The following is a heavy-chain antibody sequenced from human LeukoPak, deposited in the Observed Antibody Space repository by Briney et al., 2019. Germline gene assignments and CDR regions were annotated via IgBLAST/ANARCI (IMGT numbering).Heavy chain of an antibody. Sequence: GGSLRLSCAASGFTLSSYAMSWVRQAPGKGLEWVSAMSGSGHSTYYADSVKGWFTISRDNSKNTLYLQMNSLRAEDTAVYYCAKGVHDAFDIWGQGTMVTVSS. CDR2: MSGSGHST. V-gene: IGHV3-23*01. J-gene: IGHJ3*02. D-gene: IGHD5/OR15-5a*01. CDR1: GFTLSSYA. CDR3: AKGVHDAFDI.